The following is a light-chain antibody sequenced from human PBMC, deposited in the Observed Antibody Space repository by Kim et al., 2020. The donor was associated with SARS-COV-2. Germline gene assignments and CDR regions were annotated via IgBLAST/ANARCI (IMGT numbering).Light chain of an antibody. CDR1: SDINVGSYN. CDR3: MIWPSNAHWV. J-gene: IGLJ3*02. V-gene: IGLV5-37*01. CDR2: YYSDSDK. Sequence: QPVLTQPPSSSASPGESARLTCTLPSDINVGSYNIYWNQQRPGSPPRYLLYYYSDSDKGHGSGVPSRFSGSKDASANTGILLISGLQSDDEADYYCMIWPSNAHWVFGGGTKLTVL.